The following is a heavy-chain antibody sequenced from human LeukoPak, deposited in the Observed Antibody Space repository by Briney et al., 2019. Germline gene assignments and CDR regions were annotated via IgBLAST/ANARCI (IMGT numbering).Heavy chain of an antibody. CDR1: GFTFSRYS. V-gene: IGHV3-21*04. D-gene: IGHD4-17*01. CDR2: ISISSNYI. Sequence: GGSLRLSCAASGFTFSRYSMNWVRQAPGKGLEWVSSISISSNYIYYADSVKGRFTISRDNAKNSLYLQMNSLRAEDTALYYCAKDINGDSTYDAFDIWGQGTMVTVSS. J-gene: IGHJ3*02. CDR3: AKDINGDSTYDAFDI.